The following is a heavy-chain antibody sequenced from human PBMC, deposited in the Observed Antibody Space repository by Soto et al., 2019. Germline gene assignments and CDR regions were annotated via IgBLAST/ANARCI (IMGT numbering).Heavy chain of an antibody. CDR2: ISGSGGST. D-gene: IGHD1-26*01. CDR3: AKDRSYTDY. Sequence: GESLKISCAASGFTFSSYAMSWVRQAPGKGLEWVSAISGSGGSTYYADSVKGRFTISRDNSKNTLYLQMNSLRAEDTAVYYCAKDRSYTDYWGQGTLVTVSS. V-gene: IGHV3-23*01. J-gene: IGHJ4*02. CDR1: GFTFSSYA.